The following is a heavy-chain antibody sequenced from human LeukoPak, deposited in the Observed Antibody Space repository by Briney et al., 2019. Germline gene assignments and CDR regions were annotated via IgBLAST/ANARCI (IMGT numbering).Heavy chain of an antibody. CDR3: AKRAPRDSSGWYPFDY. V-gene: IGHV3-23*01. CDR2: ISGSGSST. Sequence: PGGSLRLSCAASGFTFSNYAMSWVRQAPGKGLEWVSTISGSGSSTYYADSVKGRFTISRDNSKNTLYLQMNSLRAEDTAVYYCAKRAPRDSSGWYPFDYWGQGTLVTVSS. J-gene: IGHJ4*02. D-gene: IGHD6-19*01. CDR1: GFTFSNYA.